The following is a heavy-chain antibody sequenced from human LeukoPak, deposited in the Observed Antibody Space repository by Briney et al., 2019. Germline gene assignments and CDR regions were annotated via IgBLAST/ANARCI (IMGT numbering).Heavy chain of an antibody. CDR2: ITGTGGR. Sequence: PGGSLRLSCAVSGFTLTNHGVSWVRQAPGKGLEWVSIITGTGGRYYGDSVEGRFILSRDNSKNMVYMQMSSLRAEDTATYYCAKDYCRDGNCPFPFLDSWGQGTLVTVSS. D-gene: IGHD2-15*01. CDR3: AKDYCRDGNCPFPFLDS. J-gene: IGHJ4*02. V-gene: IGHV3-23*01. CDR1: GFTLTNHG.